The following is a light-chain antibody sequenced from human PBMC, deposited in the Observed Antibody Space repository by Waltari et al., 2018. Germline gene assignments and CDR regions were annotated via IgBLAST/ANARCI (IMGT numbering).Light chain of an antibody. CDR3: QQYYTTPWT. CDR2: WAS. V-gene: IGKV4-1*01. Sequence: DIVMTQSPDSLAVSLGERATINCKSSQIVLYSSNNKSYLAWYQQKPGQSPKLLIYWASTRESGVPDRFSGSGSGTDFTLTISSLQAEDVAVYYCQQYYTTPWTFGQGTKVEIK. J-gene: IGKJ1*01. CDR1: QIVLYSSNNKSY.